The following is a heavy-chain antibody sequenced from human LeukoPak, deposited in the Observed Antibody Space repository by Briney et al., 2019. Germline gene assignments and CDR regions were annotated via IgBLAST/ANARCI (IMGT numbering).Heavy chain of an antibody. CDR3: ARGRKESGSKWGGGQLWSSPGPRYLDY. D-gene: IGHD5-18*01. Sequence: SETLSLTCAVYGGSFSDYCWSWIRQSPGKGLEWIGEINHSGSTNYNPSLKSRVTISVDTSKNQFSLKLSSVTAADTAVYYCARGRKESGSKWGGGQLWSSPGPRYLDYWGQGTLVTVSS. CDR2: INHSGST. CDR1: GGSFSDYC. V-gene: IGHV4-34*01. J-gene: IGHJ4*02.